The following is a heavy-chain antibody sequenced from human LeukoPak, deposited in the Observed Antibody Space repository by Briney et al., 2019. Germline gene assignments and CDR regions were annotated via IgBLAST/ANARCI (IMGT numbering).Heavy chain of an antibody. V-gene: IGHV1-2*02. CDR1: GYTFTDYY. CDR2: MNVKTGAT. D-gene: IGHD3-10*01. J-gene: IGHJ4*02. CDR3: AREGSGYSVDY. Sequence: ASVTVSCKASGYTFTDYYIHWVRQAPGHGLEWLGWMNVKTGATSSAQRFPGRFTMTRDTSIGTASMEFSSLTSDDTAVYYCAREGSGYSVDYWGQGTLVTVSS.